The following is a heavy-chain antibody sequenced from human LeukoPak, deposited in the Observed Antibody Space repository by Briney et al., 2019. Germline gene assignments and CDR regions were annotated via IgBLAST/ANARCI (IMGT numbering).Heavy chain of an antibody. Sequence: PGGSLRLSCAASGFTFSSYSMNWVRQAPGRGLEWVSSISSSSSYIYYADSVKGRFTISRDNAKNSLYLQMNSLRAEDTAVYYCARGDSSLGMDVWGQGTTVTVSS. CDR3: ARGDSSLGMDV. J-gene: IGHJ6*02. CDR1: GFTFSSYS. D-gene: IGHD3-22*01. CDR2: ISSSSSYI. V-gene: IGHV3-21*01.